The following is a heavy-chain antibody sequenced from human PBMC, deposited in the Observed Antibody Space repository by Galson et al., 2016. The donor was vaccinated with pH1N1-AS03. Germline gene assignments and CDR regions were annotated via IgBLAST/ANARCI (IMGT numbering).Heavy chain of an antibody. CDR1: GGTFSTYV. CDR2: ILPIIGRV. D-gene: IGHD5-12*01. V-gene: IGHV1-69*10. J-gene: IGHJ5*02. Sequence: SVKVSCKASGGTFSTYVLNWVRQAPGQGLEWVGGILPIIGRVTYAERFQGRVTITADKSTSTVYMELSSLRPDDTAVYYCARDLEYSPYENTITAWGQGTLVTVSS. CDR3: ARDLEYSPYENTITA.